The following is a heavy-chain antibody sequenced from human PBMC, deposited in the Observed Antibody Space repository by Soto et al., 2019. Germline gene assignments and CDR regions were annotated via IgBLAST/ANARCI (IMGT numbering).Heavy chain of an antibody. CDR2: ICSSSSYI. J-gene: IGHJ5*02. Sequence: GGSLRLSCAASGFTFSSYSMNWVRQAPGKGLEWVSSICSSSSYIYYADSVKGRFTISRDNAKNSLYLQMNSLRAEDTAVYYCARAANVLRFLEWSNSWFDPWGQGTLVTVSS. D-gene: IGHD3-3*01. CDR3: ARAANVLRFLEWSNSWFDP. CDR1: GFTFSSYS. V-gene: IGHV3-21*01.